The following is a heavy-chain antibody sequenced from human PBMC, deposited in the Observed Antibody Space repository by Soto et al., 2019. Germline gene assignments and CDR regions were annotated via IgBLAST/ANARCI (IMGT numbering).Heavy chain of an antibody. J-gene: IGHJ5*02. CDR3: AHSPGILTGYYEYNWFDP. V-gene: IGHV2-5*01. CDR2: IYWNDDK. CDR1: GFSLSTSGVG. D-gene: IGHD3-9*01. Sequence: SGPTLVNPTQTLTLTCTFSGFSLSTSGVGVGWIRQPPGKALEWLALIYWNDDKRYSPSLKSRLTITKDTSKNQVVLTMTNMDPVDTATYCCAHSPGILTGYYEYNWFDPWGQGTLVTASS.